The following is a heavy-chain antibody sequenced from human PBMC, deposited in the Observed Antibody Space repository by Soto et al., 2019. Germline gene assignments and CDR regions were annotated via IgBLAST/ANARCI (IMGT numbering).Heavy chain of an antibody. CDR1: GFTFDDYA. CDR3: AKVVRSIVGATYYFDY. J-gene: IGHJ4*02. V-gene: IGHV3-9*01. CDR2: ISWNSGSI. Sequence: EVQLVESGGGLVRPGRSLRLSCAASGFTFDDYAMQWVRQAPGKGLAWVSGISWNSGSIGYADSVKGRFTISRDNAKNSLYLQMNSLRAEDTALYYCAKVVRSIVGATYYFDYWGQGTLVTVSS. D-gene: IGHD1-26*01.